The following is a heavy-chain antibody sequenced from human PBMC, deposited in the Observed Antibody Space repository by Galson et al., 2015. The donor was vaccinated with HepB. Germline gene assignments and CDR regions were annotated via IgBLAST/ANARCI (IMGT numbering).Heavy chain of an antibody. J-gene: IGHJ6*02. V-gene: IGHV1-69*06. CDR1: GGTFSSYA. D-gene: IGHD2-2*01. Sequence: SVKVSCKASGGTFSSYAISWVRQAPGQGLEWMGGIIPIFGTANYAQKSQGRVTITADKSTSTAYMELSSLRSEDTAVYYCAREDIVVVPAAHDYYYYGMDVWGQGTTVTVSS. CDR2: IIPIFGTA. CDR3: AREDIVVVPAAHDYYYYGMDV.